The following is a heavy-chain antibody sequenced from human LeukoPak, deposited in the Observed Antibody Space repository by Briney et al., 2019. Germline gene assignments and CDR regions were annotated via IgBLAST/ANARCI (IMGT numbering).Heavy chain of an antibody. Sequence: GGSLRLSCAASGFTFSSYAMSWVRQAPGKGLGWVSAISGSGGSTYYADSVKGRFTISRDNSKNTLYLQMNSLRAEETAVYYCAKLRVLSSSSENNWFDPWGQGTLVTVSS. D-gene: IGHD6-6*01. J-gene: IGHJ5*02. CDR2: ISGSGGST. CDR1: GFTFSSYA. V-gene: IGHV3-23*01. CDR3: AKLRVLSSSSENNWFDP.